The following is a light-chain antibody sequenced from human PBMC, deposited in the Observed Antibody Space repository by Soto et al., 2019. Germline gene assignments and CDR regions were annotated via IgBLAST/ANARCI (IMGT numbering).Light chain of an antibody. CDR2: GAS. CDR3: QQYDYWPPWT. V-gene: IGKV3-15*01. CDR1: QTINSNN. Sequence: EIVMTQSPATLSVSPGERATLSCRASQTINSNNLAWYQQKPGQAPRLLIHGASTRATGVPGRFSGSGSGTELTLIISSLLSEEFAVYYCQQYDYWPPWTFGLGTKVELK. J-gene: IGKJ1*01.